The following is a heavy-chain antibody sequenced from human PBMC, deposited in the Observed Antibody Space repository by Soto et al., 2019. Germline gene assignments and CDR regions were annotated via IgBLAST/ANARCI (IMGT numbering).Heavy chain of an antibody. J-gene: IGHJ4*02. CDR1: GFTFSNFW. CDR2: IKEDGSDK. Sequence: GGSLRLSCAASGFTFSNFWMTWVRQPPGKGLEWVAHIKEDGSDKYHVDSVKGRFTISRDNAKNSLYLQMNSLRVEDTAVFYCVRGAWAPDYWGQGTLVTVSS. CDR3: VRGAWAPDY. D-gene: IGHD7-27*01. V-gene: IGHV3-7*01.